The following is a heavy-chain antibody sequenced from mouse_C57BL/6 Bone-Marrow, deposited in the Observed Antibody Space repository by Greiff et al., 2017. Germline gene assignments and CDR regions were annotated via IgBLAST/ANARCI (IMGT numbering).Heavy chain of an antibody. D-gene: IGHD3-1*01. CDR1: GYTFTSYW. V-gene: IGHV1-59*01. CDR3: ARSRLGLRPGWFAD. CDR2: IDPSDSYT. J-gene: IGHJ3*01. Sequence: VQLQQPGAELVRPGTSVKLSCKASGYTFTSYWMHWVKQRPGQGLEWIGVIDPSDSYTNYNQKFKGKATLTVDTSSSTAYMQLSSLTSEDSAVYYCARSRLGLRPGWFADWGQGTLVTVSA.